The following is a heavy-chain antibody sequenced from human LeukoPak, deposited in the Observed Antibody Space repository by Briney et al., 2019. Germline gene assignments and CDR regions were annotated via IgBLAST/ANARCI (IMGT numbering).Heavy chain of an antibody. D-gene: IGHD1-26*01. CDR1: GFTFSSYT. J-gene: IGHJ6*02. CDR2: IRDSGGNK. Sequence: GSLGLSCIASGFTFSSYTMSWVRQAPGKGLEWVSAIRDSGGNKFYADSVRGRFTISRDNSKNTMHLEMNSLRAEDTAVYYCAKGAGGSYIHYYGMDVWGQGTTVTVSS. CDR3: AKGAGGSYIHYYGMDV. V-gene: IGHV3-23*01.